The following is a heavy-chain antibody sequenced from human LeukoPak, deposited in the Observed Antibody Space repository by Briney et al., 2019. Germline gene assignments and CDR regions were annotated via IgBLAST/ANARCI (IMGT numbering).Heavy chain of an antibody. D-gene: IGHD4-17*01. J-gene: IGHJ4*02. Sequence: GESLRLSCAASGFTFSSYSMNWVRQAPGKGLEWVSSISSSSSYIYYADSVKGRFTISRDNAKNSLYLQMNSLRAEDTAVYYCARDGDYGDYGPPHDYWGQGTLVTVSS. CDR1: GFTFSSYS. V-gene: IGHV3-21*01. CDR3: ARDGDYGDYGPPHDY. CDR2: ISSSSSYI.